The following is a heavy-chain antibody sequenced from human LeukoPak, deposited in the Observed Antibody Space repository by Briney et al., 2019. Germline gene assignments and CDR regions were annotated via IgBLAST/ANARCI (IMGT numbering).Heavy chain of an antibody. CDR1: GGTFSSYA. D-gene: IGHD3-9*01. CDR3: VVYYDILTGYHNYFDY. CDR2: IIPILGIA. V-gene: IGHV1-69*04. Sequence: SVKVSCKASGGTFSSYAISWVRQAPGQGLGWMGRIIPILGIANYAQKFQGRVTITADKSTSTAYMELSSLRAEDTAVYYCVVYYDILTGYHNYFDYWGQGTLVTVSS. J-gene: IGHJ4*02.